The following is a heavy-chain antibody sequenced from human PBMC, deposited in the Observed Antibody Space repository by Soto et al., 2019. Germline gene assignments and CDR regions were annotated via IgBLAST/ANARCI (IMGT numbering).Heavy chain of an antibody. Sequence: SETLSLTCTVSGGSISSSNYCWGWTLHPPGRGLEWIGRIHYSGSTYYSPSLRGRVTISADPAKNQFSLNLSSVTAADTAVYYCARVSTARTDYCASAMDVWGQGTTVT. J-gene: IGHJ6*02. V-gene: IGHV4-39*01. CDR2: IHYSGST. CDR3: ARVSTARTDYCASAMDV. CDR1: GGSISSSNYC.